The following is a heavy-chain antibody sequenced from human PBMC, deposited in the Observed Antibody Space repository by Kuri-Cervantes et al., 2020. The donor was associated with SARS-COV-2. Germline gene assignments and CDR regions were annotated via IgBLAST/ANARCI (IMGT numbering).Heavy chain of an antibody. D-gene: IGHD2-21*01. J-gene: IGHJ5*02. Sequence: GESLKISCAASGFSFSSYAMHWVRQAPGKGLEWVSGISGSGGDTYYTDSVKGRFTISRDNSKITLYLQMDNLRAEDTAFYYCTKGSVMIPVPNAWGQGTLVTVSS. CDR1: GFSFSSYA. V-gene: IGHV3-23*01. CDR2: ISGSGGDT. CDR3: TKGSVMIPVPNA.